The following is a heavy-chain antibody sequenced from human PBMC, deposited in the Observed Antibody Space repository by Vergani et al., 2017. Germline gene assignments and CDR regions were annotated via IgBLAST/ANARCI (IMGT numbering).Heavy chain of an antibody. CDR1: GYTFTSYA. Sequence: QVQLVQSGAEVKKPGASVKVSCKASGYTFTSYAMHWVRQAPGQRLEWMGWINAGNGNTKYSQKFQGRVTITRDTSASTAYMELSSLRSEDTAVYYCARDCPRIAVAGTPNDAFDIWGQGTMVTVSS. CDR3: ARDCPRIAVAGTPNDAFDI. V-gene: IGHV1-3*01. J-gene: IGHJ3*02. D-gene: IGHD6-19*01. CDR2: INAGNGNT.